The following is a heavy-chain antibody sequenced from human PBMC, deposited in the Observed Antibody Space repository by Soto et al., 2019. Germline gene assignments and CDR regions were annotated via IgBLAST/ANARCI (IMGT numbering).Heavy chain of an antibody. CDR1: RLPFIAQD. D-gene: IGHD3-16*01. J-gene: IGHJ6*02. CDR3: AGEPKGGAYDMDV. V-gene: IGHV3-33*01. CDR2: IWSDGSRG. Sequence: QVQLVESGGGVVQPGTSLRLSCAAPRLPFIAQDRHGVGQAPGKGLEWVALIWSDGSRGFYADSVKGRFTISRDNFKNTLYLQMNSLGAEDTAVYYCAGEPKGGAYDMDVWGQGTTVTVSS.